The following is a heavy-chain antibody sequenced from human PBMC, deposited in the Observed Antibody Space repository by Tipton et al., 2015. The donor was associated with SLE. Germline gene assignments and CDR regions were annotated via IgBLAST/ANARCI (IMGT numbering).Heavy chain of an antibody. CDR2: IYHTGST. D-gene: IGHD5-18*01. J-gene: IGHJ4*02. Sequence: TLSLTCTVSGDSVSSGGYFWTWIRQHPGKGLEWVGYIYHTGSTYYNPSLKSRLSISVDTSKNQFSLRLRSVTAADTAFYYCARGTYNSGLDYWGQGTLVTVSS. V-gene: IGHV4-31*03. CDR1: GDSVSSGGYF. CDR3: ARGTYNSGLDY.